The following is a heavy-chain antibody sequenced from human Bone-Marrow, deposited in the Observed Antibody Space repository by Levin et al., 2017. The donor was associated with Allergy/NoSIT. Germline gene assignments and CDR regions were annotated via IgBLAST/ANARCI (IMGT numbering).Heavy chain of an antibody. Sequence: PWASVKVSCKPSGGTFSSYSISWVRQGPGQGLEWMGRIIPILTRPTYAQKFQGRVTISADTSTRTAYMELNSLTSEDTAVYYCVTWSIDDYPLWGQGTMVTVSS. D-gene: IGHD3-16*01. V-gene: IGHV1-69*02. CDR1: GGTFSSYS. CDR3: VTWSIDDYPL. CDR2: IIPILTRP. J-gene: IGHJ3*01.